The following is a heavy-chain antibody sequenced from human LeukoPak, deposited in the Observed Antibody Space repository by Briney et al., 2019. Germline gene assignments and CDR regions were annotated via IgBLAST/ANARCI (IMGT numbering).Heavy chain of an antibody. CDR3: AKRGYCSGGRCYSFHFDY. CDR2: MSYDGTNK. Sequence: PGRSLRLSCAASGFTFSSHGMHWVRQGPGKGLEWVALMSYDGTNKVYADSVKGRFTISRDNSKNTLYLEMNNLRAEDTAVYYCAKRGYCSGGRCYSFHFDYWGQGTLVTVSS. V-gene: IGHV3-30*18. D-gene: IGHD2-15*01. CDR1: GFTFSSHG. J-gene: IGHJ4*02.